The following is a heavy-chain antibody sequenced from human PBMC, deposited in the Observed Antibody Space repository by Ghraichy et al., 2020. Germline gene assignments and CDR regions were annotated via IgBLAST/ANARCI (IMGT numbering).Heavy chain of an antibody. CDR3: ASVRLSSGYYAPILYYMDV. CDR2: IIPIFGTA. D-gene: IGHD3-3*01. CDR1: GGTFSSYA. V-gene: IGHV1-69*06. J-gene: IGHJ6*03. Sequence: SVKVSCKASGGTFSSYAISWVRQAPGQGLEWMGGIIPIFGTANYAQKFQGRVTITADKSTSTAYMELSSLRSEDTAVYYCASVRLSSGYYAPILYYMDVWGKGTTVTVSS.